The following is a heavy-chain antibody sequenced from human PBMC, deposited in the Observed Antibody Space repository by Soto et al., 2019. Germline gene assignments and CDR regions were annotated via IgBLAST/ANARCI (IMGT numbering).Heavy chain of an antibody. D-gene: IGHD3-10*01. CDR1: GYTFTSYD. J-gene: IGHJ4*02. Sequence: QVQLVQSGAEVKKPGASVKVSCQASGYTFTSYDINWVRQATGQGLEWMGWMNPNNTNTGYAQKFQGRLTMTRNTAMGTAYMEPSSVTSEDTAEYYCARDFSPEVRRGYDYRGQGTLVTVSA. CDR3: ARDFSPEVRRGYDY. CDR2: MNPNNTNT. V-gene: IGHV1-8*01.